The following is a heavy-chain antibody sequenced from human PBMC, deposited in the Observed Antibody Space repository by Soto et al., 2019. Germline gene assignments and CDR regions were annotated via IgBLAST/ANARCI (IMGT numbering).Heavy chain of an antibody. V-gene: IGHV3-21*01. D-gene: IGHD4-17*01. J-gene: IGHJ4*02. CDR1: GFTFSDYT. Sequence: EVQLVESGGGLVKPGGALRLSCAASGFTFSDYTMNWVRQAPGKGLEWVSSISRSGIYLYNVDSVKGRFTISRDNAENSLYLQLNSLRAEDTAVYYCARDRSGDYRLDSWGQGTLGTVSS. CDR2: ISRSGIYL. CDR3: ARDRSGDYRLDS.